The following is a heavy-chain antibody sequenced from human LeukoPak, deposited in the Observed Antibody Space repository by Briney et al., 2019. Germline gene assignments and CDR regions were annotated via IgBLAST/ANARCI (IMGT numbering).Heavy chain of an antibody. CDR3: ARDSYCSGGRCYPPFYCDY. CDR2: ISGSSSYI. J-gene: IGHJ4*02. V-gene: IGHV3-21*01. Sequence: GGSLRLSCAVSGFTFSSYNMSWVRQAPGKGLEWVSYISGSSSYIYYADSVKGRFTVSRDNAKNSLSLQMNSLRAEDTAVYYCARDSYCSGGRCYPPFYCDYWGQGTLVSVS. CDR1: GFTFSSYN. D-gene: IGHD2-15*01.